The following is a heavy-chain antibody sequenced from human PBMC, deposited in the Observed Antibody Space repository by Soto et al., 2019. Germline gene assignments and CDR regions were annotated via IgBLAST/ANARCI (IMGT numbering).Heavy chain of an antibody. CDR2: IWSDGSNK. D-gene: IGHD3-22*01. V-gene: IGHV3-33*01. Sequence: QVPLVESGGGVVQPGRSLSLSCAASGFTFSSYGMHWIRQAPGKGLEWVAVIWSDGSNKYYADSVKGRFTISRDNSKNTLYLQMNSLRAEDTAVYYCARYYYDSSGYYPLWGQGTLVTVSS. J-gene: IGHJ4*02. CDR3: ARYYYDSSGYYPL. CDR1: GFTFSSYG.